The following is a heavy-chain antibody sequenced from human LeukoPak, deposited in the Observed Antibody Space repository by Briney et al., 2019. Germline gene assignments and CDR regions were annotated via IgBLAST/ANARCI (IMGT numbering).Heavy chain of an antibody. Sequence: ASVKVSCKASGGTFSSYAISWVRQAPGQGLEWVGRIIPILGIANYAQKFQGRVTITADKSTSTAYMELSSLRSEDTAVYYWARGRYSSGWYGGLDYWGQGTLVTVSS. CDR1: GGTFSSYA. CDR2: IIPILGIA. V-gene: IGHV1-69*04. J-gene: IGHJ4*02. CDR3: ARGRYSSGWYGGLDY. D-gene: IGHD6-19*01.